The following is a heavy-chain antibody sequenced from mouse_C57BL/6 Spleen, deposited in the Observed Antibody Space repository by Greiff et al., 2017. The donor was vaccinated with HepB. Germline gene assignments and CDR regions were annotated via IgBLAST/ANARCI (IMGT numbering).Heavy chain of an antibody. D-gene: IGHD1-1*01. CDR3: ARPYGSSYWYFDV. CDR1: GYTFTSYW. J-gene: IGHJ1*03. CDR2: IDPSDSYT. V-gene: IGHV1-50*01. Sequence: QVQLQQPGAELVKPGASVKLSCKASGYTFTSYWMQWVNQRPGQGLEWIGEIDPSDSYTNYTQKFKGKATLPVDTSSSTAYMQLSSLTSEDTAVYYCARPYGSSYWYFDVWGTGTTVTVSS.